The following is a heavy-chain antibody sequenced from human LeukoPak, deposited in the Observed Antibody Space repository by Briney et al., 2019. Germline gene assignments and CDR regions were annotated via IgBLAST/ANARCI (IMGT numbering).Heavy chain of an antibody. D-gene: IGHD4-23*01. J-gene: IGHJ4*02. CDR1: GVSISSYY. CDR3: AGSPQGDYGGNSGGIDY. Sequence: PSETLSLTCTVSGVSISSYYWSWIRQPPGKGLEWIGYIYYSGSTNYNPSLKSRVTISVDTSKNHFSLKLSSVTAADTAVDYRAGSPQGDYGGNSGGIDYWGQGTLVTVSS. V-gene: IGHV4-59*01. CDR2: IYYSGST.